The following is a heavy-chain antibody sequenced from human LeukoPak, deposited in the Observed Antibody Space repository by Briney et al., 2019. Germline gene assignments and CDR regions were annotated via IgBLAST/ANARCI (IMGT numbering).Heavy chain of an antibody. D-gene: IGHD5-18*01. J-gene: IGHJ4*02. CDR2: IKSKTNGGTT. CDR1: RFTFINAW. Sequence: KPGGSLRLCCAASRFTFINAWMTWVRQAPGKGLEWIGRIKSKTNGGTTDYATPVKGRFTFSRDDSKSTLYLQMDSLKTEDTAVYYCTTAPDTSDYWGQGTLVTVSS. CDR3: TTAPDTSDY. V-gene: IGHV3-15*01.